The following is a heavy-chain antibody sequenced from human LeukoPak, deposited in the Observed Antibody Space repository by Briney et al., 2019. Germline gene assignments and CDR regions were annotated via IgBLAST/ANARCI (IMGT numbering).Heavy chain of an antibody. V-gene: IGHV3-21*01. J-gene: IGHJ4*02. CDR1: GFTFGTHS. D-gene: IGHD2-2*01. CDR3: ARPATGYCSSAGCHWDS. Sequence: PGGPLRLSCAASGFTFGTHSMYWVRQAPGKGLEWVSSISASSNFIHYAESVRGRFTISRDNAKNSLYLQMNSLGAQDTAVYYCARPATGYCSSAGCHWDSWGQGTLVTVSS. CDR2: ISASSNFI.